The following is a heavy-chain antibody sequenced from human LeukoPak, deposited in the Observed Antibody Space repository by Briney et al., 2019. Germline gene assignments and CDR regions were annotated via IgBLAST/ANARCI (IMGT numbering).Heavy chain of an antibody. J-gene: IGHJ4*02. V-gene: IGHV3-53*01. CDR3: AKVFTMIVVVIPNFDY. Sequence: GGSLRLSCAASGFAVNSNYLTWVRQVPGKGLEWVSVIYGGGTTYYADSVKGRFTISRDNSKNTLYLQMNSLRAEDTAVYYCAKVFTMIVVVIPNFDYWGQGTLVTVSS. D-gene: IGHD3-22*01. CDR2: IYGGGTT. CDR1: GFAVNSNY.